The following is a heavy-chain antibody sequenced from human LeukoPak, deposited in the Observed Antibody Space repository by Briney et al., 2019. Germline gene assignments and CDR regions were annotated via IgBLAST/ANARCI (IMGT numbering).Heavy chain of an antibody. D-gene: IGHD6-13*01. V-gene: IGHV4-39*07. J-gene: IGHJ4*02. CDR3: ADHIAAAGHHYFDY. Sequence: SETLSLTCSVSGGSISSSSSYWGWIRQPPGEGLEWITSIYYSGSTYYNPSLKSRVIISVDTSKNHFSLKLSSVTAADTAVYYCADHIAAAGHHYFDYWGQGTLVTVSS. CDR2: IYYSGST. CDR1: GGSISSSSSY.